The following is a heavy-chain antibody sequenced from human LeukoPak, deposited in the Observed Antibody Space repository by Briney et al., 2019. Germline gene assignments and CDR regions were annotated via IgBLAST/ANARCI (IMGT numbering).Heavy chain of an antibody. CDR2: IWYDGSNK. CDR1: GFTFSNYA. Sequence: GGSLRLSCAASGFTFSNYAMSWVRQAPGKGLEWVAVIWYDGSNKYYADSVKGRFTISRDNSKNTLYLQMNSLRAEDTAVYYCARDGDGYCSSTSCYVPYYYGMDVWGQGTTVTVSS. D-gene: IGHD2-2*03. V-gene: IGHV3-33*08. CDR3: ARDGDGYCSSTSCYVPYYYGMDV. J-gene: IGHJ6*02.